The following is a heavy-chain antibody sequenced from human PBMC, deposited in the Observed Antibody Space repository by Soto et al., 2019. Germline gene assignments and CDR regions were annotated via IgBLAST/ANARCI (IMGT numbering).Heavy chain of an antibody. CDR1: GYTFTSYC. V-gene: IGHV1-46*03. CDR3: ARNGDYSPYYYYYYMDV. J-gene: IGHJ6*03. D-gene: IGHD4-17*01. CDR2: INPSGGST. Sequence: ASVKVSCKASGYTFTSYCMHWVRQAPGQGLEWMGIINPSGGSTSYAQKFQGRVTMTRDTSTSTVYMELSSLRSEDTAVYYCARNGDYSPYYYYYYMDVWGKGTTVTVSS.